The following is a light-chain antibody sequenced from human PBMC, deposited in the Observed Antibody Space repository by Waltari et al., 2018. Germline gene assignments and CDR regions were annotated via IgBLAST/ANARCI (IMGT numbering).Light chain of an antibody. CDR2: AAS. Sequence: AIRVTQSPSSVSASTGDTVTITCRAREAVRSSFGLYQQKPGKAPQLLVYAASSLQTGVPSRFSARGSGTHFTLTINNVQSEDFATYYCQQSYSPPPDFGGGTK. CDR1: EAVRSS. V-gene: IGKV1-8*01. J-gene: IGKJ4*01. CDR3: QQSYSPPPD.